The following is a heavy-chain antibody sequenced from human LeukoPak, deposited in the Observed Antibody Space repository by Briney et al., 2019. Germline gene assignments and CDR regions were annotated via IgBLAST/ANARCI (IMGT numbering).Heavy chain of an antibody. Sequence: GGSLRLSCATSGFTFSSYEMNWVRQAPGKGLEWVSYISSSGTTIYYADSVKGRFTISRDNARNSLYLQMNSPRAEDTAVYYCARGSWGTDYWGQGTLVTVSS. CDR3: ARGSWGTDY. CDR1: GFTFSSYE. J-gene: IGHJ4*02. D-gene: IGHD3-16*01. CDR2: ISSSGTTI. V-gene: IGHV3-48*03.